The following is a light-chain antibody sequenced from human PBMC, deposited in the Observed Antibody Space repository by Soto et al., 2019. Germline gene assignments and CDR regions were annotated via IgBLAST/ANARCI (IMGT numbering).Light chain of an antibody. Sequence: QSALTQPASVSGSPGQSITISCTGTSSDVGGYNYVSWYQQHPGKAPKLMIYDVSNRPSGVSNRFSGSKSGNTASLTISGLQDEDEAYYYCSSYTSSSPLVFGGGTKLTVL. CDR2: DVS. CDR1: SSDVGGYNY. CDR3: SSYTSSSPLV. J-gene: IGLJ2*01. V-gene: IGLV2-14*01.